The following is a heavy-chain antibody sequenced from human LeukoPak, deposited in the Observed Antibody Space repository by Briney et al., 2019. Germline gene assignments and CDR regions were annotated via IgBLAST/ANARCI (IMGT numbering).Heavy chain of an antibody. CDR1: GYTFTGYY. V-gene: IGHV1-2*02. CDR2: TNPNSGGT. CDR3: ARDYYGDYRTGRVRPYYFDY. Sequence: ASVKVSCKASGYTFTGYYMHWVRQAPGQGLEWMGWTNPNSGGTNFAQKFLGRVTITRDTSISTAYMELSSLRSDDTAVYYCARDYYGDYRTGRVRPYYFDYWGQGTLVTVSS. J-gene: IGHJ4*02. D-gene: IGHD4-17*01.